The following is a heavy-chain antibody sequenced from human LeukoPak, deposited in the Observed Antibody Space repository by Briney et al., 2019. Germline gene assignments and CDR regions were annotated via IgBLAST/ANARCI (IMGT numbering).Heavy chain of an antibody. CDR2: INHSGST. CDR1: GGSFSGYY. V-gene: IGHV4-34*01. Sequence: SETLSLTCAVYGGSFSGYYWSWIRQPPGKGLEWIGEINHSGSTNYNPSLKCRVTISVDTSKNQFSLKLSSVTAADTAVYYCASGMSSWYFDYWVREPWSPSPQ. J-gene: IGHJ4*02. CDR3: ASGMSSWYFDY. D-gene: IGHD6-13*01.